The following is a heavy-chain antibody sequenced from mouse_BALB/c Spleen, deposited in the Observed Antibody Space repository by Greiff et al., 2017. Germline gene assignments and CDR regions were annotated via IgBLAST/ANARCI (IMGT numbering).Heavy chain of an antibody. J-gene: IGHJ3*01. V-gene: IGHV1-63*02. CDR1: GYTFTNYW. Sequence: VQLQESGAELVRPGTSVKISCKASGYTFTNYWLGWVKQRPGHGLEWIGDIYPGGGYTNYNEKFKGKATLTADTSSSTAYMQLSSLTSEDSAVYFCARLTTASWFAYWGQGTLVTVSA. D-gene: IGHD1-2*01. CDR2: IYPGGGYT. CDR3: ARLTTASWFAY.